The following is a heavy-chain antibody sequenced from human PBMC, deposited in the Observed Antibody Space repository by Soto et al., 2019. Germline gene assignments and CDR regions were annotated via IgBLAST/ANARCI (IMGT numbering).Heavy chain of an antibody. J-gene: IGHJ4*02. D-gene: IGHD3-9*01. CDR2: IWYDGSNK. CDR1: GFTFSSYG. Sequence: PGGSLRLSCAASGFTFSSYGMHWVRQAPGKGLEWVAVIWYDGSNKYYADSVKGRFTISRDNSKNTLYLQMNSLRAEDTAVYYCARGPTGYDILTGSHPFDYWGQGTLVTVSS. V-gene: IGHV3-33*01. CDR3: ARGPTGYDILTGSHPFDY.